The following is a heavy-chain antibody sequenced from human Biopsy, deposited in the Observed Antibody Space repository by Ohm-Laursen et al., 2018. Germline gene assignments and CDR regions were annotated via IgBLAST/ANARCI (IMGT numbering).Heavy chain of an antibody. J-gene: IGHJ5*02. CDR3: ARGYSRRVSIFEASIYWFDT. CDR1: GSSFSTYD. D-gene: IGHD6-6*01. CDR2: MIPSSGKT. V-gene: IGHV1-8*01. Sequence: GASVNVSCKASGSSFSTYDVNWVRQARGQGLEWMGWMIPSSGKTGYAQRFQGRVTLTMNTSISTAYMELSGLRSEDTAVYFCARGYSRRVSIFEASIYWFDTWGQGTLVTVSS.